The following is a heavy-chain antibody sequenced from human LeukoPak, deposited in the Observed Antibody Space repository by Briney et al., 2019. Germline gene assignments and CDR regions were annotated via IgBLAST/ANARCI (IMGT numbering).Heavy chain of an antibody. CDR1: GYTFTGYY. CDR3: TRDRGKDAFDT. V-gene: IGHV1-2*02. CDR2: INPNSGGT. Sequence: ASVKVSCKASGYTFTGYYMHWVRQAPGQGLEWMGWINPNSGGTNYAQKFQGRVTMTRDTSISTAYMDLSRLKSDDTAVYYCTRDRGKDAFDTWGQGTMVTVSS. J-gene: IGHJ3*02.